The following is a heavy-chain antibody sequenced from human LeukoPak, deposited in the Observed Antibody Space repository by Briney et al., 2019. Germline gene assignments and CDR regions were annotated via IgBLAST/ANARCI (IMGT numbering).Heavy chain of an antibody. CDR3: ARFIGGCSSTSCYLYYYYMDV. J-gene: IGHJ6*03. CDR2: IYYSGST. V-gene: IGHV4-39*07. Sequence: SETLSLTCTVSGGSISSSSYYWGWIRQPPGKGLEWIGSIYYSGSTYYNPSLRSRVTISVDTSKNQFSLKLSSVTAADTAVYYCARFIGGCSSTSCYLYYYYMDVWGKGTTVTVSS. CDR1: GGSISSSSYY. D-gene: IGHD2-2*01.